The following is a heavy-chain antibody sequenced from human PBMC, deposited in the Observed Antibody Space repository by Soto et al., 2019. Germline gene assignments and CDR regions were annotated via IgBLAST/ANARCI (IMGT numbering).Heavy chain of an antibody. V-gene: IGHV4-30-2*01. CDR3: ARVPTP. J-gene: IGHJ5*02. CDR2: IYHTGST. CDR1: GGYIRSGGYS. Sequence: PSETLPLTCAVSGGYIRSGGYSWSWIRQPPGKGLEWIGYIYHTGSTYYNPSLKSRVTISVDRSKNQFSLKLSSVTAADTAVYYCARVPTPWGQGTLVTVSS.